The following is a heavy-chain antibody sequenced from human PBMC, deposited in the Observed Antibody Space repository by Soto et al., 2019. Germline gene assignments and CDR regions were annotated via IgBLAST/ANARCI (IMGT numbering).Heavy chain of an antibody. Sequence: QPLEPGGGLVQRGGSLRLSCTASTFTFGTYAMTWVRQPLGQGLEWVASIHGDGVRIAYAESVKGRFTIFRDNSKNTLYLQMNNVRAEDAAVYYCTRDPNGDHVGAFEFWGQGKVVTVSS. CDR2: IHGDGVRI. D-gene: IGHD4-17*01. J-gene: IGHJ3*01. CDR3: TRDPNGDHVGAFEF. CDR1: TFTFGTYA. V-gene: IGHV3-23*01.